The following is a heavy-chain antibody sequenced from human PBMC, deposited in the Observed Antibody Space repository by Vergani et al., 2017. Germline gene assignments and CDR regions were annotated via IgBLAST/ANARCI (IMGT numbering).Heavy chain of an antibody. V-gene: IGHV2-5*01. CDR1: GFSLNTYRVG. J-gene: IGHJ4*02. CDR2: IYYNDDK. Sequence: QITLKESGPTLVKPTQTLTLTCTFSGFSLNTYRVGVAWIRQPPGKALEWLALIYYNDDKRYNPSLKSRLTITKDTSKNQVVLTLTNMDPVDTATYFCAHIVRGVVPVTFDYWGPGSLVTVSS. D-gene: IGHD2-2*01. CDR3: AHIVRGVVPVTFDY.